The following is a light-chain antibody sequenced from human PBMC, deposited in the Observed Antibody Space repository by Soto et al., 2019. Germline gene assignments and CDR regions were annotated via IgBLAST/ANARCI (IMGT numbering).Light chain of an antibody. J-gene: IGKJ1*01. Sequence: EIVLTQSPATLSVFPGERATLSCRASQSVSSNLAWYQQTPGQAPRLLMYGASTRAAGIPARFSGSGSGTEFTLTLSSLQSEDFAVYFCQQYNNWPWTFGQGTKVEI. V-gene: IGKV3-15*01. CDR1: QSVSSN. CDR2: GAS. CDR3: QQYNNWPWT.